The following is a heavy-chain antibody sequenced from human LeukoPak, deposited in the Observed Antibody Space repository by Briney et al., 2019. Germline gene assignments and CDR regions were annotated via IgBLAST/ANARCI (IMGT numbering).Heavy chain of an antibody. CDR3: ARRQYYDSSGLVPGAGAFDI. J-gene: IGHJ3*02. Sequence: VASVKVSCKASGGTFSSYAISWVRQAPGQGLEWMGGIIPIFGTANYAQKFQGRVTITTDESTSTAYMELSSLRSEDTAVYYCARRQYYDSSGLVPGAGAFDIWGQGTMVTVSS. CDR2: IIPIFGTA. V-gene: IGHV1-69*05. D-gene: IGHD3-22*01. CDR1: GGTFSSYA.